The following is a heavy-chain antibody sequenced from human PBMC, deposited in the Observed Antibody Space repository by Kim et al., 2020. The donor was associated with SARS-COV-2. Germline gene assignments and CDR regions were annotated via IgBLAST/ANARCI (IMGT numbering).Heavy chain of an antibody. CDR3: AKRAGYGSGSSSAFDI. CDR1: GFTFRNYA. D-gene: IGHD3-10*01. CDR2: IGGGGATT. J-gene: IGHJ3*02. V-gene: IGHV3-23*01. Sequence: GGSLRLSCAASGFTFRNYAMNWVRQAPGKGLEWVSVIGGGGATTYYADSVKGRFTISRDNSKNTLFLQMNSLRADDTAVYYCAKRAGYGSGSSSAFDIWGQGTMVTVSS.